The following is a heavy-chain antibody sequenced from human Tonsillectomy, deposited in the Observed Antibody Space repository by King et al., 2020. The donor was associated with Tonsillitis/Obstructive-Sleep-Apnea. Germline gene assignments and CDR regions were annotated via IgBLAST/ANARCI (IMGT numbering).Heavy chain of an antibody. V-gene: IGHV3-30*04. CDR3: ARDRDFSSTSCYNAFDI. D-gene: IGHD2-2*02. Sequence: VQLVESGGGVVQPGRSLRLSCAASGFTFSTYAMHWVRQAPGKGLEWVAVISYDGSNNYYADSVKGRFTISRDNSKNTLYLQMNSLRAEDTAVYYCARDRDFSSTSCYNAFDIWGPGTMVTVSS. J-gene: IGHJ3*02. CDR1: GFTFSTYA. CDR2: ISYDGSNN.